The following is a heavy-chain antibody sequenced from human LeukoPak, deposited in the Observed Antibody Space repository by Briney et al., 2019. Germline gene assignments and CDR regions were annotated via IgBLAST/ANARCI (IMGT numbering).Heavy chain of an antibody. CDR1: GFTFSSYA. D-gene: IGHD3-22*01. CDR2: ISGSGGST. CDR3: AKDYYDSSGYYPNWFDP. V-gene: IGHV3-23*01. J-gene: IGHJ5*02. Sequence: GGSLRLSCAASGFTFSSYAMSWVRQAPGKGLEWVSAISGSGGSTYYADPVKGRFTISRDNSKNTLYLQMNSLRAEDTAVYYCAKDYYDSSGYYPNWFDPWGQGTLVTVSS.